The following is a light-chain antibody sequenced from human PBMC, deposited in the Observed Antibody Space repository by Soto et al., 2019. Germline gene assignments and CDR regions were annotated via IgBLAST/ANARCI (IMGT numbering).Light chain of an antibody. V-gene: IGKV3-15*01. J-gene: IGKJ5*01. CDR1: HSVSSH. CDR2: GAS. Sequence: IVVTQSPATLSVSPGERVTLSCRTSHSVSSHVAWYQQKPGQAPRLLLYGASTRATGIPVRFSGSGFGTEFTLTISSLQSEDFAVYYCQQYKNWPLFGQGTRLEIK. CDR3: QQYKNWPL.